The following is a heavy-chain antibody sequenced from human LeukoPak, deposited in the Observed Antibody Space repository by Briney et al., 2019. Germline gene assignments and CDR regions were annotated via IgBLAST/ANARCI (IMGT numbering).Heavy chain of an antibody. D-gene: IGHD5-18*01. CDR3: CRRWLNYYYYGMDV. J-gene: IGHJ6*02. V-gene: IGHV3-23*01. Sequence: GGSLRLSCAASGFTFSSYAMSWVRQAPGKGLEWVSAISGSGGSTYYADSVKGRSTISRDNSKNTLYLQMNSLRAEDTAVYYCCRRWLNYYYYGMDVWGQGTTVTVSS. CDR1: GFTFSSYA. CDR2: ISGSGGST.